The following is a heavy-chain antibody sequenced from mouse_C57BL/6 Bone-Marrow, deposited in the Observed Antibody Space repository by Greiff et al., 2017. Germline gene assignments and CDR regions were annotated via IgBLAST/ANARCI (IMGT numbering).Heavy chain of an antibody. Sequence: EVKLQQSGPGLVKPSQSLSLTCSVTGYSITSGYYWNWIRQFPGNKLEWRGYISYDGSNNYNPSLKNRISSTRDTSTNQFFLKLNSVTTEDTATYYGTRFYYSNPYYAMDYWGQGTSVTVSS. J-gene: IGHJ4*01. CDR1: GYSITSGYY. CDR3: TRFYYSNPYYAMDY. V-gene: IGHV3-6*01. D-gene: IGHD2-5*01. CDR2: ISYDGSN.